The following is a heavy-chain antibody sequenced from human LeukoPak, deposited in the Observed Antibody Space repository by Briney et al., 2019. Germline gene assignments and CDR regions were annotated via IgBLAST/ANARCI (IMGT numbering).Heavy chain of an antibody. J-gene: IGHJ4*02. CDR3: ARDSLTGAGTFDY. CDR2: INPSGDST. V-gene: IGHV1-46*01. CDR1: EYIFTTDY. D-gene: IGHD3-9*01. Sequence: ASVKVSCKASEYIFTTDYIHWVRQAPGQGLEWMGTINPSGDSTTYAQNFQGRVTMTRDTSTSTVYMELSSLTSEDTAVYYCARDSLTGAGTFDYWGQGTLVTVSS.